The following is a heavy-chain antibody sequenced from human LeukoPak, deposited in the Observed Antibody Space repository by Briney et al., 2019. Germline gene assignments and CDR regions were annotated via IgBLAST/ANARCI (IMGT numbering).Heavy chain of an antibody. CDR2: ISGSGGST. CDR1: GFTFSSYA. V-gene: IGHV3-23*01. D-gene: IGHD6-19*01. Sequence: GGSLRLSCAASGFTFSSYAMSWVRQAPGKGLEWVSAISGSGGSTYYADSVKGRFTISRDNSKNTLYQQMNSLRAEDTAVYYCAKAAGIAVAGTGGYWGQGTLVTVSS. CDR3: AKAAGIAVAGTGGY. J-gene: IGHJ4*02.